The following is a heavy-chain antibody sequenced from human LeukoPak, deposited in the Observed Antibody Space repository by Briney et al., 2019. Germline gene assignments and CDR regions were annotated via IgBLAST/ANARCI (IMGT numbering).Heavy chain of an antibody. CDR3: ARRNSVAAAGTKNWFDP. CDR2: INHSGST. J-gene: IGHJ5*02. V-gene: IGHV4-34*01. Sequence: SETLSLICAVYGGSFSGYYWSWIRQPPGKGLEWIGEINHSGSTNYNPSLKSRVTISVDTSKNQFSLKLSSVTAADTAVYYCARRNSVAAAGTKNWFDPWGQGTLVTVSS. D-gene: IGHD6-13*01. CDR1: GGSFSGYY.